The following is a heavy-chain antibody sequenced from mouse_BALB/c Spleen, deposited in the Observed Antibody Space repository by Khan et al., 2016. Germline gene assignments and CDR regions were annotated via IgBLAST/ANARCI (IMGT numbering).Heavy chain of an antibody. D-gene: IGHD2-2*01. V-gene: IGHV2-6-7*01. CDR2: IWGDGTT. Sequence: QVQLKESGPGLVAPSQSLSITCTVSGFSLIAYGVNWVRQPPGKSLEWLGMIWGDGTTDYNSALKSRLTITKDNSKSQVFLTMNSLQIDDTARYYCARDGWDYYSMDDWGQGTSVTVAS. J-gene: IGHJ4*01. CDR3: ARDGWDYYSMDD. CDR1: GFSLIAYG.